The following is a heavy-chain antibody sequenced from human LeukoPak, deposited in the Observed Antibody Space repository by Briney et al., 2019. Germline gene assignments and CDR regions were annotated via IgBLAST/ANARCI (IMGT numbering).Heavy chain of an antibody. V-gene: IGHV4-38-2*02. CDR1: GYSISSGYY. Sequence: SETLSLTCTVSGYSISSGYYWGWIRQPPGKGLEWIGSIYHSGSTYYNPSLKSRVTISVDTSKNQFSLKLSSVTAAGTAVYYCARVSWGSYCSSTSCSPYNWFDPWGQGTLVTVSS. CDR2: IYHSGST. CDR3: ARVSWGSYCSSTSCSPYNWFDP. J-gene: IGHJ5*02. D-gene: IGHD2-2*01.